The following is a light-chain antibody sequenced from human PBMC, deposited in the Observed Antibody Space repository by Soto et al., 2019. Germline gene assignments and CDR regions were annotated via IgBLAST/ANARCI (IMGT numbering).Light chain of an antibody. Sequence: QSALTQPASVSGSPGQSITISCTGTSSDVGAYNFVSWYQHHPGTAPKLMIYEVSNRPSGASNRFSGSKSGNTASLTISGLQTEDEADYYCYSYRGSNAWVFGGGAKVTVI. CDR2: EVS. J-gene: IGLJ3*02. CDR1: SSDVGAYNF. CDR3: YSYRGSNAWV. V-gene: IGLV2-14*01.